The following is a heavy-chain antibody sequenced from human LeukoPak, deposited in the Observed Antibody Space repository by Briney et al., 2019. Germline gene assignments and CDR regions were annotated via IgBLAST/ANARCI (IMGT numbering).Heavy chain of an antibody. CDR2: VSAGHHA. V-gene: IGHV3-13*01. CDR3: VREARGYHYTYFDY. J-gene: IGHJ4*02. CDR1: GFTLGGHD. Sequence: GGSLKLSCTASGFTLGGHDMHWVRQTTGDGLEWVAAVSAGHHAFYAGSVKGRFTVSREDAKNSLYLQMNSLRAGDTAVYYCVREARGYHYTYFDYWGQGSLVTVSS. D-gene: IGHD5-18*01.